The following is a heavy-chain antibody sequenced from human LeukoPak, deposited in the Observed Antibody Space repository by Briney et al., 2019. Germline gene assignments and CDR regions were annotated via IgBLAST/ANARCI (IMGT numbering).Heavy chain of an antibody. CDR2: IYPGDSDT. CDR1: GYSFTSYW. D-gene: IGHD6-25*01. J-gene: IGHJ6*02. Sequence: GESLKISCKGSGYSFTSYWIGWVRQVPGKGLGGMGIIYPGDSDTRYSPSFQGQVTISADKSISTAYLQWSSLKASDTAMYYCARQSPSRSSENGMDVWGQGTTVTVSS. CDR3: ARQSPSRSSENGMDV. V-gene: IGHV5-51*01.